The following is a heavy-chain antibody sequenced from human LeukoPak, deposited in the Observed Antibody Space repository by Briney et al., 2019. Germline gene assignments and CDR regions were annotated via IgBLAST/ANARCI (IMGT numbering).Heavy chain of an antibody. J-gene: IGHJ4*02. V-gene: IGHV1-18*04. D-gene: IGHD2-15*01. CDR2: ISPYNGNI. CDR1: GYTFTSYS. Sequence: ASVKVSCKASGYTFTSYSISWVRQAPGQGLEWMGWISPYNGNIKYAQKFQGRVTMTTDTVTSTAYMELRSLTSDDTAVYYCARALYCSDGTCHLDNWGQGTLVTVPS. CDR3: ARALYCSDGTCHLDN.